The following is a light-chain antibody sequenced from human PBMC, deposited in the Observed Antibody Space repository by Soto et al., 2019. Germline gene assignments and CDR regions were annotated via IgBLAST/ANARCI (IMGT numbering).Light chain of an antibody. V-gene: IGKV1-39*01. CDR1: QRISSY. CDR3: YQSYITPFT. CDR2: GVS. Sequence: DIQMTQSPSSLSASVGDRVTITCRASQRISSYLSWYQQKPGKAPKLLIYGVSTLQSGVPSRFSGSGSGTDFTVTISSLQPEDFATYFCYQSYITPFTFGGGTKVDIK. J-gene: IGKJ4*01.